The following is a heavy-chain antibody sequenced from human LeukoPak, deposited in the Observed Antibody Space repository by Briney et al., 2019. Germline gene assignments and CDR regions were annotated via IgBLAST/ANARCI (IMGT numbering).Heavy chain of an antibody. CDR2: IYDRGNT. D-gene: IGHD1-1*01. CDR1: GGSISSWS. Sequence: PSETLSLTCTVSGGSISSWSWSWIRQPPGKGLEWIGYIYDRGNTNYNHSLKSRVTISTDTSKNKFYLRLSTVTAADTAVYYCARFLTQLGYFHFWGQGTLVSVSS. CDR3: ARFLTQLGYFHF. V-gene: IGHV4-59*01. J-gene: IGHJ4*02.